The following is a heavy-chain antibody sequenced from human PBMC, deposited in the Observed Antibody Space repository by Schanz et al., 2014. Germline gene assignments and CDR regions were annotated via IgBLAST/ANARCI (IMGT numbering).Heavy chain of an antibody. CDR3: ARAPTAYCSDTSCLGTPFDY. J-gene: IGHJ4*02. D-gene: IGHD2-2*01. CDR1: GYTFTDYG. CDR2: IIPILGIA. V-gene: IGHV1-69*04. Sequence: QVQLVQSGAEVKKPGASVKVSCKASGYTFTDYGISWVRQAPGQGLEWMGRIIPILGIANYAQKFQGRVTITADKSTSTASMELSSLRSEDTAVYYCARAPTAYCSDTSCLGTPFDYWGQGTLVTVSS.